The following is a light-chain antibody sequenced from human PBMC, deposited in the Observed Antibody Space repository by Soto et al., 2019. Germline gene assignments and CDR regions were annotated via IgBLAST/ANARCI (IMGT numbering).Light chain of an antibody. J-gene: IGKJ4*01. CDR1: QSVNSW. V-gene: IGKV1-5*03. CDR2: RAS. Sequence: DFQMTQSPSTLSASVGDKVTITCRASQSVNSWLAWYQQMPGTAPTVLIYRASTLQSGVPSRFSGSGSGTEFTLTISSLQPDDFATYYCQQYDSYPVTFGGGTKVET. CDR3: QQYDSYPVT.